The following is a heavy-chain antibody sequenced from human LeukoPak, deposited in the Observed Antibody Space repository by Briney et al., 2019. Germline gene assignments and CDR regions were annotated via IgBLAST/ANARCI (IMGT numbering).Heavy chain of an antibody. J-gene: IGHJ4*02. D-gene: IGHD5-18*01. CDR2: ISSSSSYI. Sequence: SGGSLRLSCAASGFTFSSYSMNWVRQAPGKGLEWVSSISSSSSYIYYADSVKGRFTISRDNAKNSLYLQMNSLRAEDTAVYYCARVAGYSYGYGYFDYWGQGTLVTVSS. CDR1: GFTFSSYS. CDR3: ARVAGYSYGYGYFDY. V-gene: IGHV3-21*01.